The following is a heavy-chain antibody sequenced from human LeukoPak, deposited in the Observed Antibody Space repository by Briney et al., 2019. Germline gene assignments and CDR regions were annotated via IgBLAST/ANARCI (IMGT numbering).Heavy chain of an antibody. V-gene: IGHV3-15*01. J-gene: IGHJ4*02. CDR1: GFTVSNDY. Sequence: NPGESLRLSCAASGFTVSNDYMSWVRQAPGKGLEWVGRIKSKTDGGTTDYAAPVKGRFTISRDDSKNTLYLQMNSLKTEDTAVYYCTTVGGEWTMITGGYFDYWGQGTLVTVSS. D-gene: IGHD3-22*01. CDR3: TTVGGEWTMITGGYFDY. CDR2: IKSKTDGGTT.